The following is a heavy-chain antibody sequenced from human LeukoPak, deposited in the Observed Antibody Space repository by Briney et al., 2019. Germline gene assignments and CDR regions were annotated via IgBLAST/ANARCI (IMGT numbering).Heavy chain of an antibody. CDR3: ARGQGPRLRFLEWLPHNWFDP. CDR1: GYTFTSYD. D-gene: IGHD3-3*01. Sequence: ASVKVSCKAPGYTFTSYDINWVRQATGQGLEWMGWMNPNSGNTGYAQKFQGRVTITRNTSISTAYMELSSLRSEDTAVYYCARGQGPRLRFLEWLPHNWFDPWGQGTLVTVSS. V-gene: IGHV1-8*03. CDR2: MNPNSGNT. J-gene: IGHJ5*02.